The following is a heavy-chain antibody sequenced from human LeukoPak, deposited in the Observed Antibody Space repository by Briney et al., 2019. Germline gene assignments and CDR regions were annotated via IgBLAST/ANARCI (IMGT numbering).Heavy chain of an antibody. V-gene: IGHV3-30*02. CDR3: AKDYAYDSSGYYYYYYMDV. CDR1: GFTFSSYG. J-gene: IGHJ6*03. Sequence: GGSLRLSCAASGFTFSSYGMHWVRQAPGKGLEWVAFIRYDGSNKYYADSAKGRFTISRDNSKNTLYLQMNSLRAEDTAVYCCAKDYAYDSSGYYYYYYMDVWGKGTTVTVSS. CDR2: IRYDGSNK. D-gene: IGHD3-22*01.